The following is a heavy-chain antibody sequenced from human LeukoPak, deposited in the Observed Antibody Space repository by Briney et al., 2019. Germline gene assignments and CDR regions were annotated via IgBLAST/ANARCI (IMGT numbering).Heavy chain of an antibody. CDR3: ARVISGGSHALDY. D-gene: IGHD3-16*01. V-gene: IGHV4-30-2*01. CDR1: GDSISRDGYY. J-gene: IGHJ4*02. CDR2: IYRSGGA. Sequence: PSQTLSLTCAVSGDSISRDGYYWSWIRQPPGKGLEWIGYIYRSGGAYSSPSLKSRVTISVDKSKNQLSLSLNSVTAADTAVYYCARVISGGSHALDYWGQGTLVTVSS.